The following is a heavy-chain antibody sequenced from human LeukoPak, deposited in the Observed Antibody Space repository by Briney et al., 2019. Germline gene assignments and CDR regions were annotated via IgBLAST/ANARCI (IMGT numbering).Heavy chain of an antibody. CDR3: AKGRHYYDSSGYYSDFDY. V-gene: IGHV3-30*18. D-gene: IGHD3-22*01. CDR2: ISYDGSNK. CDR1: GFTFSSYG. J-gene: IGHJ4*02. Sequence: GGSLRLSCAASGFTFSSYGMHWVRQAPGKGLEWVAVISYDGSNKYYADSVKGRFTISRDNSKNTLYLQMNSLRAEDTAVYYCAKGRHYYDSSGYYSDFDYWGQGTLVTVSS.